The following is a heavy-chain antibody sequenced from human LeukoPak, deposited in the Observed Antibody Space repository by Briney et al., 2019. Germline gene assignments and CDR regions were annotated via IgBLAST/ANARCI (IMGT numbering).Heavy chain of an antibody. V-gene: IGHV5-51*01. J-gene: IGHJ4*02. CDR1: GYSFTTYW. CDR2: IYPGDSDT. Sequence: GEPLKISCKGSGYSFTTYWIGWVRQMPGKGLEWMGIIYPGDSDTRYSPSFQGQVAISADKSISTAYLQWSSLKASDTAMYYCARSPITYGSGSYSSDWGQGTLVTVSS. D-gene: IGHD3-10*01. CDR3: ARSPITYGSGSYSSD.